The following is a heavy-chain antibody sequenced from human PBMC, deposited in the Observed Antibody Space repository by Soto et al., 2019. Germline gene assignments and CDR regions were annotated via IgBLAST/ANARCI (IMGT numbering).Heavy chain of an antibody. CDR3: AGSGRRWYRDYYYGMDV. CDR2: ISSSSSYI. D-gene: IGHD6-13*01. CDR1: GFTFSSYS. Sequence: PGGSLRLSCAASGFTFSSYSMNWVRQAPGKGLEWVSSISSSSSYIYYADSVKGRFTISRDNAKNSLYLQMNSLRAEDTAVYYCAGSGRRWYRDYYYGMDVWGQGTTVTVS. V-gene: IGHV3-21*04. J-gene: IGHJ6*02.